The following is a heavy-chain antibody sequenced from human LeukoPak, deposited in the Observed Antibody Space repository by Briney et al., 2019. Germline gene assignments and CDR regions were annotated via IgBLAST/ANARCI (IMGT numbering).Heavy chain of an antibody. J-gene: IGHJ4*02. V-gene: IGHV1-2*02. CDR1: GYTFTGYY. D-gene: IGHD3-22*01. CDR3: ARGRKLGYYYDSSGYYYGY. CDR2: INPNSGGT. Sequence: GASVKVSCKASGYTFTGYYMHWVRQAPGQGLEWMGWINPNSGGTNYAQKFQGRVTMTRDTSISTACMELSRLGSDDTAVYYCARGRKLGYYYDSSGYYYGYWGQGTLVTVSS.